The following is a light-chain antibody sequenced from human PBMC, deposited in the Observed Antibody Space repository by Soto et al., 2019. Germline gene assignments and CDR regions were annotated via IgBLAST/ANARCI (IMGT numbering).Light chain of an antibody. Sequence: VLTQSPGTLSLSPGERASLACRSSQNVTSTYLAWYQQRPGQPPRLLIYAAFSRATGIPDRFSGSGSGRDFTLTISGLEPEDFAVYSCQQYGSSPLISFGQGTRLEIK. CDR2: AAF. CDR3: QQYGSSPLIS. V-gene: IGKV3-20*01. CDR1: QNVTSTY. J-gene: IGKJ5*01.